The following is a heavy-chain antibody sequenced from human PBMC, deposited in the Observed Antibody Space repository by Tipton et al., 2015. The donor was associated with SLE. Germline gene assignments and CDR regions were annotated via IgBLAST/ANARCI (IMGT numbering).Heavy chain of an antibody. V-gene: IGHV4-38-2*02. J-gene: IGHJ4*02. Sequence: TLSLTCKVSGDSLSSYYWTWSRQPPGKGLEWIGIMYHSGSTYYNPSLKSRVTISVDTSKNQLSLKVSSVTAADTAVYYCARDLQRYSYGYFDYWGQGSQATVSS. CDR2: MYHSGST. CDR1: GDSLSSYY. D-gene: IGHD5-18*01. CDR3: ARDLQRYSYGYFDY.